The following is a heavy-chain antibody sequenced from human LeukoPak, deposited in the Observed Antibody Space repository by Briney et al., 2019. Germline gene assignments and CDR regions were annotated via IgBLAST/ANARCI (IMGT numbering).Heavy chain of an antibody. CDR1: GFTFSNFA. D-gene: IGHD1-26*01. V-gene: IGHV3-23*01. J-gene: IGHJ4*02. CDR3: AKDLELTPFDY. CDR2: LNGDNT. Sequence: GGSLRLSCAASGFTFSNFAMSWIRQAPGKGLEWVSALNGDNTYYADSVKGRFTVSRDNSKNTLYLQMNSLTAEDTAVYYCAKDLELTPFDYWGQGTLVTVSS.